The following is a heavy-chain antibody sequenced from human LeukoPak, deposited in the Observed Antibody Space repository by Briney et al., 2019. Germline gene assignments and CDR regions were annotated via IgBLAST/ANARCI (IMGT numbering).Heavy chain of an antibody. V-gene: IGHV3-11*01. J-gene: IGHJ6*03. CDR2: ISSSGSTI. CDR3: ARDLRWRYGKNYYMDV. CDR1: GFTFSDYY. Sequence: GGSLRLSCAASGFTFSDYYMSWIRQAPGKGLEWVSYISSSGSTIYYADSVKGRFTISRDNAKNSLYLQMNSLRAEDTAVYYCARDLRWRYGKNYYMDVWGKGTTVTVSS. D-gene: IGHD5-18*01.